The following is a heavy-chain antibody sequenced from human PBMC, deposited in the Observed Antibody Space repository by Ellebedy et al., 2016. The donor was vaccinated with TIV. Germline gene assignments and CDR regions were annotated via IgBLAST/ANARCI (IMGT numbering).Heavy chain of an antibody. J-gene: IGHJ5*01. Sequence: KVSCKGSGYSFPTYWISWVRQMPGQGLEWMGKIDPTDSSTNYSPSFQGHVTISVDRSIGTAYLQWGSLKASDTAMYYCARHRLRYFDWFESWGQGTLVTVSS. D-gene: IGHD3-9*01. CDR2: IDPTDSST. CDR1: GYSFPTYW. V-gene: IGHV5-10-1*01. CDR3: ARHRLRYFDWFES.